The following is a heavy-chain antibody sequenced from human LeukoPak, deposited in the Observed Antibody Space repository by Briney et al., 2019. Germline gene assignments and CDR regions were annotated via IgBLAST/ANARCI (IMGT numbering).Heavy chain of an antibody. V-gene: IGHV3-21*01. CDR3: ARDQWLIPYFDY. CDR2: ISSSSSYI. D-gene: IGHD6-19*01. J-gene: IGHJ4*02. Sequence: GGSLRLSCAASGFTFSSYSMNWVRQAPGKGLEWVSSISSSSSYIYYADSVKGRFTISRDNAKNSLYLQMNSLRDEDTAVYYCARDQWLIPYFDYWGQGTLVTVSS. CDR1: GFTFSSYS.